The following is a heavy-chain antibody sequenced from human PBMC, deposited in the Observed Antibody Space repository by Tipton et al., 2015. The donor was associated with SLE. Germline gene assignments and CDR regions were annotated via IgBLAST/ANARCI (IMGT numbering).Heavy chain of an antibody. CDR1: GGSISSHY. J-gene: IGHJ4*02. Sequence: TLSLTCTVSGGSISSHYWGWIRQPPGKGLEWIGYIYYSGSTNYNPSLKSRVTISVDTSKNQFSLKVTSVTAADTAVYYCARESVAVAGTEYWGQGSLVTVSS. CDR3: ARESVAVAGTEY. V-gene: IGHV4-59*11. CDR2: IYYSGST. D-gene: IGHD6-19*01.